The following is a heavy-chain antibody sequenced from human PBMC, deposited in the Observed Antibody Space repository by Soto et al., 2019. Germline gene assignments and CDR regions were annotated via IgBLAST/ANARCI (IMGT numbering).Heavy chain of an antibody. CDR3: ARFSPPRGYYAY. CDR2: IIPMFGTA. V-gene: IGHV1-69*01. D-gene: IGHD3-22*01. CDR1: GGTFNTFA. Sequence: QVHLVQSGAEVKKPGSSVKVSCMASGGTFNTFAISWVRQAPGQGLECMGGIIPMFGTAHYAQKFQGRVTITADESTRTVYMELSSLRSEDTAVYYCARFSPPRGYYAYWGQGTLVTVSS. J-gene: IGHJ4*02.